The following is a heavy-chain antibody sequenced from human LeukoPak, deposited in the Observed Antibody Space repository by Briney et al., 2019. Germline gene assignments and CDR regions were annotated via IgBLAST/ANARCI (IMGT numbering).Heavy chain of an antibody. CDR1: GVSISSYY. CDR3: ARVRTISSSFDP. V-gene: IGHV4-59*01. J-gene: IGHJ5*02. Sequence: SETVSLTCTDSGVSISSYYWSWIRQPPGKGLEWIGYIYYSGSTNYNHDRNSRVTISIDTSKNQLSLKLTSVTAADTAVYYCARVRTISSSFDPWGQGTLITVSS. D-gene: IGHD6-6*01. CDR2: IYYSGST.